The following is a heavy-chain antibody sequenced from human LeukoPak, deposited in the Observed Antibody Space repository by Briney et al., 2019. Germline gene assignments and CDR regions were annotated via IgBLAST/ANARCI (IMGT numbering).Heavy chain of an antibody. D-gene: IGHD3-22*01. J-gene: IGHJ4*02. Sequence: GGSLRLSCAASGFTFSSYAMHWVRQAPGKGLEWVAVISYDGSNKYYADFVKGRFTISRDNAKNSLYLQMNSLRAEDTALYYCASSRYDSSGYYGIIGYWGQGTLVTVSS. CDR1: GFTFSSYA. V-gene: IGHV3-30*04. CDR2: ISYDGSNK. CDR3: ASSRYDSSGYYGIIGY.